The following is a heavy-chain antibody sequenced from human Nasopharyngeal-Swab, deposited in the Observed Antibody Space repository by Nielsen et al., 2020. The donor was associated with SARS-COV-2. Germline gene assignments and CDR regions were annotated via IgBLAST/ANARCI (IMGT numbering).Heavy chain of an antibody. D-gene: IGHD3-16*01. CDR1: GFTFSSYG. Sequence: SCAASGFTFSSYGMHWVRQAPGKGLEWVAVIWYDGSNKYYADSVKGRFTISRDNSKNTLYLQMNSLRAEDTAVYYCAREGEGIGWYFDLWGRGTLVTVSS. CDR2: IWYDGSNK. CDR3: AREGEGIGWYFDL. V-gene: IGHV3-33*01. J-gene: IGHJ2*01.